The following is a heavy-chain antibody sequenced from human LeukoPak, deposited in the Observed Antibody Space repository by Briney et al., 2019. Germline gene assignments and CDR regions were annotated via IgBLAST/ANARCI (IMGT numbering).Heavy chain of an antibody. V-gene: IGHV1-18*01. CDR3: ANTYSSGWEGIWFDP. J-gene: IGHJ5*02. Sequence: GASVKGSCKASGYTFTSYGISRVRQAPGQGLEWMGWISAYNGNTNYAQKLQGRVTMTTDTSTSTAYMELRSLRSDDTAVYYCANTYSSGWEGIWFDPWGQGTLVTVSS. CDR1: GYTFTSYG. CDR2: ISAYNGNT. D-gene: IGHD6-19*01.